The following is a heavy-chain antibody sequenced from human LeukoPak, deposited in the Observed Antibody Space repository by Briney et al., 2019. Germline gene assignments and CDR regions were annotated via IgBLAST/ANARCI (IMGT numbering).Heavy chain of an antibody. Sequence: ASVKVSCKASGGTFSSYAISWVRQAPGQGLEWMGWINPNSGGTNYAQKFQGRVTMTRDTSISTAYMELSRLRSDDTAVYYCARRAPAVATIDHDAFDIWGQGTMVTVSS. CDR1: GGTFSSYA. CDR3: ARRAPAVATIDHDAFDI. V-gene: IGHV1-2*02. J-gene: IGHJ3*02. CDR2: INPNSGGT. D-gene: IGHD5-12*01.